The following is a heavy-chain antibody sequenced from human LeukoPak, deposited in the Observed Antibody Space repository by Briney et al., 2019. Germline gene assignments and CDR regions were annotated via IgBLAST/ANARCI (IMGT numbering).Heavy chain of an antibody. CDR2: IYTSGST. Sequence: SETLSLTCTVSGGSISSGSYYWSWIRQPAGKGLEWIGRIYTSGSTNYNPSLKSRVTISVDTSKNQFSLKLGSVTAADTAVYYCASFRAFDIWGQGTMVTVSS. V-gene: IGHV4-61*02. CDR1: GGSISSGSYY. CDR3: ASFRAFDI. J-gene: IGHJ3*02.